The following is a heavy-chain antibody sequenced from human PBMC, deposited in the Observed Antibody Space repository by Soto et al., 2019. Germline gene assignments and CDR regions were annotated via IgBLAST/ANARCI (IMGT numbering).Heavy chain of an antibody. D-gene: IGHD2-2*01. V-gene: IGHV4-38-2*01. J-gene: IGHJ6*02. Sequence: SETLSLTCAVSGYVITNGYHWGWIRQPPGKELEWIGTISHSGDTYYNQSLKSRVTISIDTAKNHLSLILSSVTAADTATYYCTRIYCTTTSCFINGMHVWGQGTTVTVSS. CDR1: GYVITNGYH. CDR3: TRIYCTTTSCFINGMHV. CDR2: ISHSGDT.